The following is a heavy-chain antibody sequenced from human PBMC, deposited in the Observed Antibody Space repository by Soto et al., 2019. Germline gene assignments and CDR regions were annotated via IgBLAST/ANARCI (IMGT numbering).Heavy chain of an antibody. Sequence: ASVKVSCKASGYTFTRYYMHWVRQAPGQGLEWMGIINPSGGSTSHAQKFQGRVTMTRDTSTSTFYMELSSLRSEDTAVYYCARGLLVGATDFDYWGQGTLVTV. CDR2: INPSGGST. V-gene: IGHV1-46*01. CDR1: GYTFTRYY. J-gene: IGHJ4*02. D-gene: IGHD1-26*01. CDR3: ARGLLVGATDFDY.